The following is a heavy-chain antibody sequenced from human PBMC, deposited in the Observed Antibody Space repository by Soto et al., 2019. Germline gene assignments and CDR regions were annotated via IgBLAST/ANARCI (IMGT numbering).Heavy chain of an antibody. Sequence: ASVKVSCKASGYTFTSYGISWVRQAPGRGLEWMGWISAYNGNTNYAQKLQGRVTMTTDTSTSTAYMELRSLRSGDTAVYYCARVLMVRGVISSYFDYWGQGTLVTVSS. V-gene: IGHV1-18*01. CDR3: ARVLMVRGVISSYFDY. J-gene: IGHJ4*02. CDR1: GYTFTSYG. CDR2: ISAYNGNT. D-gene: IGHD3-10*01.